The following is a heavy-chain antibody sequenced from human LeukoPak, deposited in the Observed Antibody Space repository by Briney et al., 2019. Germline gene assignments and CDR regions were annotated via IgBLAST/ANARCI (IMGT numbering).Heavy chain of an antibody. CDR1: GYTFTSYG. Sequence: ASVKVSCKASGYTFTSYGISWVRQAPGQGLEWMGWISAYNGNTNYAQKLQGRVTMTTDTSTSTAYMELRSLRSDDTAVYYRARDLYCGGDCPDYYYYMDVWGKGTTVTISS. CDR3: ARDLYCGGDCPDYYYYMDV. V-gene: IGHV1-18*01. D-gene: IGHD2-21*02. J-gene: IGHJ6*03. CDR2: ISAYNGNT.